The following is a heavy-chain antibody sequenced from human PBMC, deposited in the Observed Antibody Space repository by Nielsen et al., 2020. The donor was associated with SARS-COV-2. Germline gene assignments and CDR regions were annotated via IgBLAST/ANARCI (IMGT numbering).Heavy chain of an antibody. CDR1: GFTFRSYS. J-gene: IGHJ4*02. Sequence: GESLKISCVASGFTFRSYSMHWVRQAPGKGLEWVSYISLSSNTIYYADSVKGRFTISRENANNSLYLQMNSLRAEDTAVYYCARDRGAYTSGLDYWGQGTLVTVSS. D-gene: IGHD6-19*01. CDR3: ARDRGAYTSGLDY. V-gene: IGHV3-48*01. CDR2: ISLSSNTI.